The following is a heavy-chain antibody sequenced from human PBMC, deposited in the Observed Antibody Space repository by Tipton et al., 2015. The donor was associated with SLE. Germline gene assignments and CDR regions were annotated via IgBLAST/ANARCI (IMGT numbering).Heavy chain of an antibody. Sequence: TLSLTCTVSGGSISSYYWSWIRQPPGKGLEWIGYIYHSGSTYYNPSLKSRVTISVDTSKNQFSLKLSSVTAADTAVYYCARESPGDYDFWSGYSKNYFDYWGQGTLVTVSS. CDR1: GGSISSYY. J-gene: IGHJ4*02. CDR3: ARESPGDYDFWSGYSKNYFDY. V-gene: IGHV4-59*12. D-gene: IGHD3-3*01. CDR2: IYHSGST.